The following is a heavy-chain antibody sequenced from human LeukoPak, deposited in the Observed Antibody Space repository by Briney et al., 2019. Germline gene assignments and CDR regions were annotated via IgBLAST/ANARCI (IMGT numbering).Heavy chain of an antibody. D-gene: IGHD2-2*01. J-gene: IGHJ5*02. CDR3: ARGGGAHCSSTSCYYLFVS. CDR2: INPNSGGT. V-gene: IGHV1-2*02. Sequence: GASVKVSCKASGYTFTCYYMHWVRQAPGQGLEWMGWINPNSGGTNYAQKLQGRVTMTTDTSTSTAYMELRSLRSDDTAVYYCARGGGAHCSSTSCYYLFVSWGQGTLVTVSS. CDR1: GYTFTCYY.